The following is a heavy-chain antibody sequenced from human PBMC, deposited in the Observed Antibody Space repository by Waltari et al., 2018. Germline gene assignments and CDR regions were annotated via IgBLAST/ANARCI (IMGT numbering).Heavy chain of an antibody. CDR1: GGSISSYY. J-gene: IGHJ5*02. V-gene: IGHV4-59*01. CDR3: ARAIAVAGTCWFDP. D-gene: IGHD6-19*01. Sequence: QVQLQESGPGLVKPSETLSLTCTVSGGSISSYYWSWIRQPPGKGLEWIGYIDYSGSTNYYPSLKSRVTISVDTAKNQFSLKLSSVTAADTAVYYCARAIAVAGTCWFDPWGQGTLVTVSS. CDR2: IDYSGST.